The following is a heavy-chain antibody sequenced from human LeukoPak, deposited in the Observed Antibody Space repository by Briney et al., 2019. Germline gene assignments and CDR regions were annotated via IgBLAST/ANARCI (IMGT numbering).Heavy chain of an antibody. V-gene: IGHV1-2*02. D-gene: IGHD3-10*01. J-gene: IGHJ4*02. CDR1: RYTFTVYY. CDR2: INTNSGGT. CDR3: ARGRGVLLWFGELFPPIDY. Sequence: GASVKDSSKPSRYTFTVYYMHWVRPAPGQGGEWMGWINTNSGGTNYAQKFQGRATMTRDTSISTAYMELSRLRSDDTAVYYCARGRGVLLWFGELFPPIDYWGQGTLVTVSS.